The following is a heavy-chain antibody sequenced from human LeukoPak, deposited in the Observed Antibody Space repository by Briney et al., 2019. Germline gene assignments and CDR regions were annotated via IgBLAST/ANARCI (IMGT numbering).Heavy chain of an antibody. CDR2: INTNTGNP. J-gene: IGHJ4*02. Sequence: GASVKVSCKASGYTFTSYAMNWVRQAPGQGLEWMGWINTNTGNPTYAQGFTGRFVFSLDTSVSTAYLQISSLKAENTAVYYCARKGYSYDSSGYYICGSDFDYWGQGTLVTVSS. D-gene: IGHD3-22*01. V-gene: IGHV7-4-1*02. CDR3: ARKGYSYDSSGYYICGSDFDY. CDR1: GYTFTSYA.